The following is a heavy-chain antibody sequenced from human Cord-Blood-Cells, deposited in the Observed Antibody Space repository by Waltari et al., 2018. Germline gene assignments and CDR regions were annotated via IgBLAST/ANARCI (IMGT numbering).Heavy chain of an antibody. Sequence: QVQLVQSGAEVKKPGSSVKVSCKASGGTFSSYTISWVRQAPGQGLEWMGGIIPILGIANYAQKFQGRVTITADKSTSTAYMELSSLRSEDTAVYYCAGTDGPTSSIAARLDYWGQGTLVTVSS. CDR1: GGTFSSYT. CDR3: AGTDGPTSSIAARLDY. CDR2: IIPILGIA. D-gene: IGHD6-6*01. J-gene: IGHJ4*02. V-gene: IGHV1-69*02.